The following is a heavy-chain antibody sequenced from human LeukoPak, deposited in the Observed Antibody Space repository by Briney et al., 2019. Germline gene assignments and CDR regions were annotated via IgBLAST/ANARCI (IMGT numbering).Heavy chain of an antibody. CDR3: ARGRQKNIVVVPALQRASDAFDI. D-gene: IGHD2-2*01. Sequence: SETLSLTCAVYGGSFSGYYWSWIRQPPGKGLEWIGEINHSGSTNYNPSLKSRVTISVDTSKNQFSLKLSSATAADTAVYYCARGRQKNIVVVPALQRASDAFDIWGQGTMVTVSS. V-gene: IGHV4-34*01. CDR1: GGSFSGYY. CDR2: INHSGST. J-gene: IGHJ3*02.